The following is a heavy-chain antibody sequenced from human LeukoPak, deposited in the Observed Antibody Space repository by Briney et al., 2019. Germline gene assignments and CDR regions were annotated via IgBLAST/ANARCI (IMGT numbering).Heavy chain of an antibody. CDR2: IIPILGTA. J-gene: IGHJ6*02. CDR1: GGTFSSYA. V-gene: IGHV1-69*04. D-gene: IGHD4-11*01. CDR3: ARDWMTTVTIYYYYGMDV. Sequence: ASVKVSCKASGGTFSSYAISWVRQAPGQGLEWMGRIIPILGTANYAQKFQGRVTITADKSTSTAYMELSSLRSEDTAVYYCARDWMTTVTIYYYYGMDVWGQGTTVTVSS.